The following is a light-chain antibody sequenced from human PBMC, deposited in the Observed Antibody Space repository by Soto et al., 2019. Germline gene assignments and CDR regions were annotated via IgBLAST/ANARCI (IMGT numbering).Light chain of an antibody. CDR2: KAS. Sequence: DIQMTQSPSTLSASVGDRVTITCRASQSIYRWLAWYQQQPGQAPKLLIYKASTLESWVPSRFSGRGSGTEFTLTISSLQPADFATYYCQQYNYYPAFGHGTRLEIK. V-gene: IGKV1-5*03. CDR1: QSIYRW. CDR3: QQYNYYPA. J-gene: IGKJ5*01.